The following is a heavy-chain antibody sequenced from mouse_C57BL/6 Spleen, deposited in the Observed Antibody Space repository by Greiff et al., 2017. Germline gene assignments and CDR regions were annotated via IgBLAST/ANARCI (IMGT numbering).Heavy chain of an antibody. CDR2: ISSGSSTI. CDR1: GFTFSDYG. J-gene: IGHJ3*01. Sequence: EVQVVESGGGLVKPGGSLKLSCAASGFTFSDYGMPWVRQAPEKGLEWVAYISSGSSTIYYADKVKGRFTISRDNAKNTLFLQMTRLRSEDTAMYYCARGYDYDVGCAYWGQGTLVTVSA. CDR3: ARGYDYDVGCAY. D-gene: IGHD2-4*01. V-gene: IGHV5-17*01.